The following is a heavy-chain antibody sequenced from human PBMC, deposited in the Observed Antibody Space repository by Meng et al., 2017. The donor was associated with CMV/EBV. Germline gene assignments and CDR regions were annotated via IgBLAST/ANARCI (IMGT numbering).Heavy chain of an antibody. CDR1: GFSLSTSGVG. V-gene: IGHV2-5*02. CDR2: IYWDDDK. J-gene: IGHJ5*02. D-gene: IGHD6-13*01. Sequence: QITLKESGPTLVHPTQTLPLTCTFSGFSLSTSGVGVGWIRQPPGKALEWLALIYWDDDKRYSPSLKSRLTITKDTSKNQVVLTMTNMDPVDTATYYCAHRGRIAAAGTDWFDPWGQGTLVTVSS. CDR3: AHRGRIAAAGTDWFDP.